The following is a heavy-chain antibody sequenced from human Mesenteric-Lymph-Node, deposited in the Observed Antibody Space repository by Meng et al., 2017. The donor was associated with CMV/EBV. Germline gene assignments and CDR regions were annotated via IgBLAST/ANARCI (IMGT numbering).Heavy chain of an antibody. D-gene: IGHD1-7*01. CDR2: IYSGGST. Sequence: GESLKISCAASGFTVSSFYMNWVRQAPGKGLEWVSLIYSGGSTYYADSLKGRFTISRDNSKNTLYLQMNSLRAEDTAVYYCARETRSPLDYYYGMDVWGQGTTVTVSS. V-gene: IGHV3-53*01. CDR3: ARETRSPLDYYYGMDV. J-gene: IGHJ6*02. CDR1: GFTVSSFY.